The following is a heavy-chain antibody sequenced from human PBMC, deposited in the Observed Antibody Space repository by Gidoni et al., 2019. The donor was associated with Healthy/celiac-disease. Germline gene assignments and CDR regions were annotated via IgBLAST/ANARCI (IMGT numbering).Heavy chain of an antibody. CDR2: IYYSGST. D-gene: IGHD4-17*01. J-gene: IGHJ1*01. V-gene: IGHV4-31*03. CDR1: GGSISSGGYY. Sequence: QVQLQESGPGLVKPSQTLSLTCTVSGGSISSGGYYWSWIRQHPGKGLEWIGSIYYSGSTYYNPSLKRRVTISVDTSKNQFSLKLSSVTAADTAVYYCASNDYGDYGYLEYFQHWGQGTLVTVSS. CDR3: ASNDYGDYGYLEYFQH.